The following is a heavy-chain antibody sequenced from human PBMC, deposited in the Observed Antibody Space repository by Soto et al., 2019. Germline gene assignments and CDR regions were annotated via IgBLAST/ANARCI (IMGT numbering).Heavy chain of an antibody. CDR3: ARSVIGRFLEWLSPNWFDP. CDR1: GGSFSGYY. D-gene: IGHD3-3*01. Sequence: SETRSLTGAVYGGSFSGYYWSWTRQPPGKGLEWIGEINHSGSTNYNPSLKSRVTISVDTSKNQFSLKLSSVTAADTAVYYCARSVIGRFLEWLSPNWFDPWGQGTLVTVSS. V-gene: IGHV4-34*01. J-gene: IGHJ5*02. CDR2: INHSGST.